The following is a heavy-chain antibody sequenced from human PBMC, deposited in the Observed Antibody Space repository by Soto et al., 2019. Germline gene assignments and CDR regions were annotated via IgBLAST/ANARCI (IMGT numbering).Heavy chain of an antibody. V-gene: IGHV3-23*05. CDR1: GFTFHDYA. D-gene: IGHD3-9*01. CDR3: ANGRATYGLLTHDY. J-gene: IGHJ4*02. Sequence: PGGSLRLSCATSGFTFHDYAMSWVRQAPGKGLEWVSAIAFTGSATYYADSVKGRFTISRDNSTNTLYLQMHCLTAEDTAVYYCANGRATYGLLTHDYWGQGTLVTVSS. CDR2: IAFTGSAT.